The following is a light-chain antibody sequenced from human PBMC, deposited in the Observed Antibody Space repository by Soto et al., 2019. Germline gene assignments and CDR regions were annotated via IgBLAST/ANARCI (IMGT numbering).Light chain of an antibody. CDR2: GAS. CDR1: QSVSSRY. J-gene: IGKJ1*01. V-gene: IGKV3-20*01. Sequence: EIVLRQSPGPLSLSPGDRATLSCRASQSVSSRYLAWYQQKPGQAPRLLIYGASSRASGIPDKFSGSGSGTDFTLTISRLETEDSALYYCQHYGGSLWTFGQGTKVDIK. CDR3: QHYGGSLWT.